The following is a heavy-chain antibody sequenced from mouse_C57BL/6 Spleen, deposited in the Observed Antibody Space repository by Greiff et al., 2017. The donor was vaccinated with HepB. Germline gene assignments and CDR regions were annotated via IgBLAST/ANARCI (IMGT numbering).Heavy chain of an antibody. Sequence: EVQLVESGGGLVKPGGSLKLSCAASGFTFSSYAMSWVRQTPEKRLEWVATISDGGSYTYYPDNVKGRFTISRDNAKNNLYLQMSHLKSEDTAMYYCARCYYGSSALYFDNWGQGTTLTVSS. J-gene: IGHJ2*01. CDR2: ISDGGSYT. D-gene: IGHD1-1*01. CDR3: ARCYYGSSALYFDN. CDR1: GFTFSSYA. V-gene: IGHV5-4*01.